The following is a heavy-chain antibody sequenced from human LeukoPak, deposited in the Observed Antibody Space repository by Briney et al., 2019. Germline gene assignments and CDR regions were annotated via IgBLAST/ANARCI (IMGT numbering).Heavy chain of an antibody. CDR1: GFTFSSYA. CDR3: ARDASDVTTGYFDY. V-gene: IGHV3-64*01. J-gene: IGHJ4*02. CDR2: ISSNGGST. Sequence: GGSLRLSCAASGFTFSSYAMHWVRQAPGKGLEYVSAISSNGGSTYYANSVKGRFTISRDNAKNSLYLQMNSLRAEDTALYYCARDASDVTTGYFDYWGQGTLVTVSS. D-gene: IGHD2/OR15-2a*01.